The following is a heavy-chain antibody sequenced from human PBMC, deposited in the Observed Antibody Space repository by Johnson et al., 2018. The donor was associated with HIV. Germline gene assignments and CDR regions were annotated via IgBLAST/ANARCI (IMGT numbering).Heavy chain of an antibody. CDR2: IYSGGST. D-gene: IGHD1-26*01. CDR1: GFTFDDYG. V-gene: IGHV3-66*01. J-gene: IGHJ3*02. CDR3: ATGVGATIWEDAFDM. Sequence: KPGGSLRLSCVASGFTFDDYGMTWVRQAPGKGLEWVSVIYSGGSTYYAEPVKGRFTISRDNSKNTLYLQMNSLRVGDTAVYYCATGVGATIWEDAFDMWGQGTMVTVSS.